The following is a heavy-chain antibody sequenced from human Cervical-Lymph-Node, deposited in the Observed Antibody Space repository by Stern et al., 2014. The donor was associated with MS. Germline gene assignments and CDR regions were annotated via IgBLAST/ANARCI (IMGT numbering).Heavy chain of an antibody. V-gene: IGHV3-53*01. D-gene: IGHD4-11*01. Sequence: EVQLEESGGGLIQPGGSLRLSCAASGFNVNTYYMSWVRQAPGKGLEWVATRYSGGSTYAADSVKGRFTISRDTSRNTLSLQMNNLRAEDMAVYYCVRGHSQAYDYWGQGTLVTVSS. CDR2: RYSGGST. J-gene: IGHJ4*02. CDR1: GFNVNTYY. CDR3: VRGHSQAYDY.